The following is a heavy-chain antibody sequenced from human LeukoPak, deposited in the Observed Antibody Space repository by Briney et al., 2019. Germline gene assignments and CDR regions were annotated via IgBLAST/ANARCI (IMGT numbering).Heavy chain of an antibody. CDR3: ARGLEWLVPAD. Sequence: PSETLSLTCAVYGGSFSGYYWSWIRQPPGKGLEWIGEINHSGSTNYNPSLKSRVTISVDTSKNQFSLKLSSVTAADTAVYYCARGLEWLVPADWGQGTLVTVSS. V-gene: IGHV4-34*01. J-gene: IGHJ4*02. CDR1: GGSFSGYY. D-gene: IGHD6-19*01. CDR2: INHSGST.